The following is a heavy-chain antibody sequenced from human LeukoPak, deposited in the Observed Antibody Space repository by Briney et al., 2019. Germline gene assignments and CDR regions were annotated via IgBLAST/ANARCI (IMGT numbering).Heavy chain of an antibody. D-gene: IGHD6-13*01. CDR3: ASMAESIAAAERPNSGYYYYYMDV. V-gene: IGHV4-39*07. CDR2: IYYSGST. J-gene: IGHJ6*03. CDR1: GGSISSSSYY. Sequence: SETLSLTCTVSGGSISSSSYYWGWIRQPPGKGLEWIGSIYYSGSTYYNPSLKSRVTISVDTSKNQFSLKLSSVTAADTAVYYCASMAESIAAAERPNSGYYYYYMDVWSKGTTVTVSS.